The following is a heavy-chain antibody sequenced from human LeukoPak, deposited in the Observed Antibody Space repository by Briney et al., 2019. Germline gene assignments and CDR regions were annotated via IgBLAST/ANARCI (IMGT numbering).Heavy chain of an antibody. CDR3: ARDRVNWNDVGGLFDY. V-gene: IGHV3-53*01. D-gene: IGHD1-1*01. CDR2: IYSGGNT. J-gene: IGHJ4*02. CDR1: GFTVSTNY. Sequence: GGSLRLSCAASGFTVSTNYMGWVRQAPGKGLEWVSLIYSGGNTYYADSVKGRFTISRDNSKDTLYLQMNSLSAEDTAVYYCARDRVNWNDVGGLFDYWGQGTLVTVSS.